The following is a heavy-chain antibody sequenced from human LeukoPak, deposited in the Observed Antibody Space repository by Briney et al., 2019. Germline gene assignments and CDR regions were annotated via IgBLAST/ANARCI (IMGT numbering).Heavy chain of an antibody. Sequence: PSETLSLTCAVYGGSFSGYYWSWIRQPPGKGLEWIGETNHSGSTNYNPSLKSRVTISVDTSKNQFSLKLSSVTAADTAVYYCGSGPNWFDPWGQGTLVTVSS. CDR3: GSGPNWFDP. CDR1: GGSFSGYY. V-gene: IGHV4-34*01. J-gene: IGHJ5*02. CDR2: TNHSGST.